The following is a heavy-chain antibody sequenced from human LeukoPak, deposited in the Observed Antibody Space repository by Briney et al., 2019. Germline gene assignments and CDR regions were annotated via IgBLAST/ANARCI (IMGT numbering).Heavy chain of an antibody. Sequence: ASVKVSCKASGYSFTGYGINWVRQAPGQGLEWMGWISAYNCNTNYAQKVQGRVTMTTDTSTSTAHMELRSLRSDDTAVYYCARVTEIVATSHYYGMDVWGKGTTVTVSS. CDR2: ISAYNCNT. CDR3: ARVTEIVATSHYYGMDV. CDR1: GYSFTGYG. D-gene: IGHD5-12*01. J-gene: IGHJ6*04. V-gene: IGHV1-18*04.